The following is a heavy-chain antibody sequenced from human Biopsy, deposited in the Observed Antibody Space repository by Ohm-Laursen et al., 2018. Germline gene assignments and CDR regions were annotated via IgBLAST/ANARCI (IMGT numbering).Heavy chain of an antibody. CDR1: GGSFSGTY. CDR3: ARVPLPGIGAAYQGRFLYGMDV. J-gene: IGHJ6*02. D-gene: IGHD6-13*01. CDR2: INHSGST. V-gene: IGHV4-34*01. Sequence: SDTLSLTCAVSGGSFSGTYWSWIRQTPGKGLEWIGEINHSGSTKYNPSLKSRVTISVDTAKKQFSLGLRSVTAADTAVYYCARVPLPGIGAAYQGRFLYGMDVWGQGTTVSVSS.